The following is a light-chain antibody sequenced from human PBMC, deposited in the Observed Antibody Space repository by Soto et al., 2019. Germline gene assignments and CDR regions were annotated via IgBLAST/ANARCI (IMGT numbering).Light chain of an antibody. CDR3: CSSAPESTYV. CDR1: SSDVGAYNS. CDR2: KGT. V-gene: IGLV2-23*01. Sequence: QSVLAQPASVSGSPGQSVTISGTGTSSDVGAYNSVSWYQQHPDKAPQLMIYKGTQRPSGVSNRFSGSTSGNAASLTISGLQAGDEADYFCCSSAPESTYVFGTGTKVTVL. J-gene: IGLJ1*01.